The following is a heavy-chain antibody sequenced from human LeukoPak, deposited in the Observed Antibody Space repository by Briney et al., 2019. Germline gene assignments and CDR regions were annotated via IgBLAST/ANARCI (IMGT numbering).Heavy chain of an antibody. Sequence: GGSLRLSCAASGFTFGSYAMSWVRQAPGKGLEWVSAISGSGGSTYYADSVKGRFTISRDNSKNTLYLQMNSLRAEDTAVYYCAKDRGYYFSYFQHWGQGTLVTVSS. V-gene: IGHV3-23*01. CDR1: GFTFGSYA. CDR2: ISGSGGST. D-gene: IGHD3-22*01. J-gene: IGHJ1*01. CDR3: AKDRGYYFSYFQH.